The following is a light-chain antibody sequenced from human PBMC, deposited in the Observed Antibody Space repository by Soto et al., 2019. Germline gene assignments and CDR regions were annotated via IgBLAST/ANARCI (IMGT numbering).Light chain of an antibody. V-gene: IGLV1-40*01. Sequence: QSVLTQPPSVSGAPGQRVTISCTGSSSNIGGGYDVHWYQQLPGTAPKLLIYGNSNRPSGVPDRFSGSKSGTSASLAITWLQAEDEDDDYCQSYDSSLSAHVVFGGGTKLTVL. J-gene: IGLJ2*01. CDR2: GNS. CDR1: SSNIGGGYD. CDR3: QSYDSSLSAHVV.